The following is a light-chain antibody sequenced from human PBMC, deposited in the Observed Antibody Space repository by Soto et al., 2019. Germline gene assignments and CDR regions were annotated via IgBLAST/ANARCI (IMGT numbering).Light chain of an antibody. CDR3: QTWGTAYVL. V-gene: IGLV4-69*01. CDR2: VNSDGSH. CDR1: SGHSSYA. J-gene: IGLJ2*01. Sequence: QLVLTQSPSASASLGASVKLTCTLSSGHSSYAIAWHQQQPEKGPRYLMKVNSDGSHSKGDGIPDRFSGSSSGAERYFTLSSLQSEDEADYYCQTWGTAYVLFGGGTQLTVL.